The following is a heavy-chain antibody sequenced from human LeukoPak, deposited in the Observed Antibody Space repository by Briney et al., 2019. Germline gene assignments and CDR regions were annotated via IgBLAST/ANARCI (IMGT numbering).Heavy chain of an antibody. J-gene: IGHJ6*02. Sequence: PSETLSLTCTVPGGSISSYYWSWIRQPPGKGLEWIGYIYYSGSTNYNPSLKSRVTISVDTSKNQFSLKLSSVTAADTAVYYCARGGSIWFGEPTTLGMDVWGQGTTVTVSS. CDR1: GGSISSYY. D-gene: IGHD3-10*01. CDR3: ARGGSIWFGEPTTLGMDV. V-gene: IGHV4-59*01. CDR2: IYYSGST.